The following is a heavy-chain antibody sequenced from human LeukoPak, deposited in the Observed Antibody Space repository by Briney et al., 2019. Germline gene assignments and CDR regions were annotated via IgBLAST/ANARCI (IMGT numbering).Heavy chain of an antibody. Sequence: ASVKVSCKASGYTFTSYYMHWVRQAPGQGLEWMGIINPSGGSTSYAQKFQGRVTMTRDTSTSTVYMELSSLRSEDTVVYYCARAPANYYDSSGLLDYWGQGTLVTVSS. J-gene: IGHJ4*02. V-gene: IGHV1-46*01. CDR2: INPSGGST. CDR3: ARAPANYYDSSGLLDY. D-gene: IGHD3-22*01. CDR1: GYTFTSYY.